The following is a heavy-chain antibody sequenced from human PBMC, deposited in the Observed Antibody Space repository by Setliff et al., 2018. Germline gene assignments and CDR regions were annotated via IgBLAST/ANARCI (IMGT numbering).Heavy chain of an antibody. Sequence: SETLSLTCAVYGGSFSGYYWSWIRQPPGKGLEWIGEINHSGSTNYNPSLKSRVTISVDTSKNQFSLKLSSVTAADTAVYYCARAFTYYNFWSGYGYGMDVWGQGTTVTVS. V-gene: IGHV4-34*01. CDR2: INHSGST. J-gene: IGHJ6*02. CDR1: GGSFSGYY. D-gene: IGHD3-3*01. CDR3: ARAFTYYNFWSGYGYGMDV.